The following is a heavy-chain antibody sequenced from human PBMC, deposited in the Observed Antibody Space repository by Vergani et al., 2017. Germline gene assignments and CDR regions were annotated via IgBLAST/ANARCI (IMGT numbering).Heavy chain of an antibody. Sequence: VQLVESGGGVVQPGRSLRLSCAASGFTFSSYAMSWVRQAPGKGLEWVSYISSSSSTIYYADSVKGRFTISRDNAKNSLYLQMNSLRAEDTAVYYCARAGDYCSGGSCYSDYFDYWGQGTLVTVSS. CDR2: ISSSSSTI. V-gene: IGHV3-48*01. CDR1: GFTFSSYA. CDR3: ARAGDYCSGGSCYSDYFDY. D-gene: IGHD2-15*01. J-gene: IGHJ4*02.